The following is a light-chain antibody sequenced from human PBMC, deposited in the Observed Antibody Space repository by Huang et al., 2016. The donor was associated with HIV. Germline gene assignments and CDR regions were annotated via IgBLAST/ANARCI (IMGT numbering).Light chain of an antibody. V-gene: IGKV3D-7*01. CDR2: GTS. J-gene: IGKJ4*01. CDR1: QTVSSTS. CDR3: QQDYYFPPT. Sequence: ETVMTQSPATLSLSPGERATLACRASQTVSSTSLSWYQQKPGQAPRPLIHGTSPTATDIPARFSGSGSGTDFTLTISSLQPEDFAVYYCQQDYYFPPTFGGGTRVEIK.